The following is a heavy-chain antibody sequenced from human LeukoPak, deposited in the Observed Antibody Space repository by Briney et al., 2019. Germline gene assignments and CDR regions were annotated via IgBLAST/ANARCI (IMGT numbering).Heavy chain of an antibody. CDR1: GFTFSSYA. Sequence: GGSLRLSCAASGFTFSSYAMSWVRQAPGKGLEWVSAISGSGDSTYYGDSVKGRFTISRDNFKNTLYLQMNSLRAEDTAVYYCAKTRPLDSSSWSHGDYWGQGTLVTVSS. V-gene: IGHV3-23*01. CDR3: AKTRPLDSSSWSHGDY. CDR2: ISGSGDST. D-gene: IGHD6-13*01. J-gene: IGHJ4*02.